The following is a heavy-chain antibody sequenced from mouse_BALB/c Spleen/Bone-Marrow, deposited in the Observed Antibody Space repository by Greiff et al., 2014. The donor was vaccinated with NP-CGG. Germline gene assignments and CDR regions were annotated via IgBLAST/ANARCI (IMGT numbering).Heavy chain of an antibody. D-gene: IGHD2-10*02. CDR2: ISDGGGYT. CDR1: GFTFSDYY. CDR3: ARSGERYGAMDY. Sequence: EVQRVESGGGLVKPGGSLKLSCAASGFTFSDYYMYWVRQTPEKRLEWVTTISDGGGYTYYPDSVWGRSTISRDNAKNNLYLQMSSLKSEDTAMYYCARSGERYGAMDYWGQGTSVTVFS. J-gene: IGHJ4*01. V-gene: IGHV5-4*02.